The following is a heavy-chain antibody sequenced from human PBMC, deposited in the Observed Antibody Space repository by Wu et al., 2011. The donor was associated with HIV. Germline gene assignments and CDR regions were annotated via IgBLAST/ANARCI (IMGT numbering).Heavy chain of an antibody. CDR2: INPNSGGT. V-gene: IGHV1-2*02. D-gene: IGHD3-10*01. CDR1: GYTFTSYD. Sequence: QVQLVQSGAEVKKPGASVKVSCKASGYTFTSYDINWVRQATGQGLEWMGWINPNSGGTNYAQKFQGRVTMTRDTSISTAYMELSRLRSDDTAVYYCASNIAEDGSGSSNWSDPWAREPGHRLL. CDR3: ASNIAEDGSGSSNWSDP. J-gene: IGHJ5*02.